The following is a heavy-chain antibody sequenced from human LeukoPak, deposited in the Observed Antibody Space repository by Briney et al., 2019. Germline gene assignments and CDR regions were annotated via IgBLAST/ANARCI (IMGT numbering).Heavy chain of an antibody. CDR2: IYSGGST. J-gene: IGHJ4*02. D-gene: IGHD2-21*01. CDR1: GFTVSGNY. CDR3: ARSIVGNSVFDY. Sequence: GGSLRLSCAASGFTVSGNYMSWVRQAPGKGLEWVSIIYSGGSTYYADSVKGRFTISRDNSKNTLYLQMSSLRADDTAVYYCARSIVGNSVFDYWGQGTLVTVSS. V-gene: IGHV3-53*01.